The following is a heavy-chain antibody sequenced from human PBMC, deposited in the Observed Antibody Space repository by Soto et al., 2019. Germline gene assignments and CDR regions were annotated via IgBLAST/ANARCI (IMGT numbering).Heavy chain of an antibody. V-gene: IGHV3-74*01. CDR3: VRDHHDYDFWSGNPRGYFDL. D-gene: IGHD3-3*01. CDR1: GFTLSNFW. CDR2: INDDGSRT. Sequence: VGSLRLSCAASGFTLSNFWMHWVRQVPGKGLVWVSRINDDGSRTKYADSVEGRLTISRDTAKNTLYLQMDSLRVEDTAVYYCVRDHHDYDFWSGNPRGYFDLWGRGTLVTVSS. J-gene: IGHJ2*01.